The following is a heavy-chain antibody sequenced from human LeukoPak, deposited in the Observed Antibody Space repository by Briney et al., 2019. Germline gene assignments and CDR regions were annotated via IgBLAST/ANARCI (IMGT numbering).Heavy chain of an antibody. CDR1: GFTFSPYW. CDR3: AKKGSSGYYAQYFDY. J-gene: IGHJ4*02. Sequence: GGSLRLSCVASGFTFSPYWMHWVRQAPGKGLVWVSRISSDGSSTSYADFVKGRFTISRDNSKNTLYLQMNSLRAEDTAVYYCAKKGSSGYYAQYFDYWGQGTLVTVSS. V-gene: IGHV3-74*01. CDR2: ISSDGSST. D-gene: IGHD3-22*01.